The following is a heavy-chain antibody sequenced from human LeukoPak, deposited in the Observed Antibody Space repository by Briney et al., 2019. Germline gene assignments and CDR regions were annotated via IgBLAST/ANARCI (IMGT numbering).Heavy chain of an antibody. Sequence: GGSLRLSCAASGFTFDDYGMSWVRQAPGKGLEWVSGINWNGGSTGYADSVKGRFTISRDNAKNSLYLQMNSLRAEDTAVYYCAKEYGSGSYYYYYMDVWGKGTTVTVSS. CDR3: AKEYGSGSYYYYYMDV. CDR1: GFTFDDYG. J-gene: IGHJ6*03. V-gene: IGHV3-20*04. CDR2: INWNGGST. D-gene: IGHD3-10*01.